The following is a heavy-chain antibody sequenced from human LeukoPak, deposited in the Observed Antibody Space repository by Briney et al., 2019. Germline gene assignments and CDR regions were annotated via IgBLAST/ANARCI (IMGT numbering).Heavy chain of an antibody. CDR1: GGSISSGGYY. D-gene: IGHD2-21*02. CDR2: IYYSGST. J-gene: IGHJ6*03. V-gene: IGHV4-31*03. Sequence: SQTLSLTCTVSGGSISSGGYYWSWIRQHPGKGLEWIGYIYYSGSTYYNPSLKSRVTISVDTSKNQFSLKLSSVTAADTAVYYCARAYCGGDCPEYYYYYYYMDVWGKGTTVTVSS. CDR3: ARAYCGGDCPEYYYYYYYMDV.